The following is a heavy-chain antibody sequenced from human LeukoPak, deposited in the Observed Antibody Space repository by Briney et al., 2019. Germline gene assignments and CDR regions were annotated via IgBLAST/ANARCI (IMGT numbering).Heavy chain of an antibody. CDR3: AKLSPITEVGSSYYHSMDV. CDR2: IHHSGTT. D-gene: IGHD6-13*01. V-gene: IGHV4-38-2*01. CDR1: RYSITTPYY. Sequence: SETLSLTCSVSRYSITTPYYWGWIRQPPGKGLEWIGSIHHSGTTYYTPSLKSRVAISMDTSNNQFSLELSSVTASDTAVYYCAKLSPITEVGSSYYHSMDVWGHGTTVTVSS. J-gene: IGHJ6*02.